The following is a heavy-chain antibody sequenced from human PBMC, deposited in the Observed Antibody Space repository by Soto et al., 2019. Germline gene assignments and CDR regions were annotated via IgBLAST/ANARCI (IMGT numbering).Heavy chain of an antibody. D-gene: IGHD6-19*01. CDR1: GYTFTSYD. V-gene: IGHV1-8*01. Sequence: QVQLVQSGAEVKKPGASVKVSCKASGYTFTSYDINWVRQATGQGLEWMGWMNPNSGNTGYAQKFQGRXXMXRXXSISTGYMELSSLRSEDTAVYYCARERGASSPFDYWGQGTLVTVSS. J-gene: IGHJ4*02. CDR3: ARERGASSPFDY. CDR2: MNPNSGNT.